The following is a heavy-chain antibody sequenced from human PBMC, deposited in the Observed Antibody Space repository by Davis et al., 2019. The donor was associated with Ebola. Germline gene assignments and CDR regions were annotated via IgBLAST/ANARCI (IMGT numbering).Heavy chain of an antibody. V-gene: IGHV4-34*01. CDR3: ARAFRATMIVVLNYDYGMDV. J-gene: IGHJ6*04. Sequence: MPGGSLRLSCTVSGGSISSDGYYWNWIRQPPGKGLEWIGEINHSGSTNYNPSLKSRVTISVDTSKNQFSLKMSSVSAADTAVYYCARAFRATMIVVLNYDYGMDVWGKGTTVTVSS. CDR2: INHSGST. D-gene: IGHD3-22*01. CDR1: GGSISSDGYY.